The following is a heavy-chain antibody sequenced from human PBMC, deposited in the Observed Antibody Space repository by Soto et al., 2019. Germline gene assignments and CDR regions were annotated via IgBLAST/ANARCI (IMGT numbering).Heavy chain of an antibody. CDR3: AREIGYCTNGVCFNNWFDP. Sequence: GASVKVSCKVSGYTLTELSMHWVRQAPGKGLEWMGGFDPEDGETIYAQKFQGRFTISRDNSKNTLYLQMNSLRAEDTALYHCAREIGYCTNGVCFNNWFDPWGQGTLVTVSS. CDR2: FDPEDGET. CDR1: GYTLTELS. D-gene: IGHD2-8*01. J-gene: IGHJ5*02. V-gene: IGHV1-24*01.